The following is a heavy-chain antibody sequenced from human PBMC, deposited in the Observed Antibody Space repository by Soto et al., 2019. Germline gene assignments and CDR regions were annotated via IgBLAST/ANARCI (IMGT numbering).Heavy chain of an antibody. CDR1: GYTFTSYG. CDR3: ARMSDGYYGSGSYYFPLGSYYYYYGMDV. Sequence: ASEKVSCKASGYTFTSYGISWVRQAPGQGLEWMGWISAYNGNTNYAQKLQGRVTMTTDTSTSTAYMELRSLRSDDTAVYYCARMSDGYYGSGSYYFPLGSYYYYYGMDVWGQGTTVTVSS. V-gene: IGHV1-18*01. CDR2: ISAYNGNT. J-gene: IGHJ6*02. D-gene: IGHD3-10*01.